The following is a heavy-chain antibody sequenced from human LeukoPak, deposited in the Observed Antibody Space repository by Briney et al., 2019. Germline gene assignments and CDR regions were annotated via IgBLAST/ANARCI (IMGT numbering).Heavy chain of an antibody. V-gene: IGHV4-61*02. J-gene: IGHJ3*02. Sequence: SETLSLTCSVSGGSISSGFYYWSCIRQPAGKGLECIGRIYASGNTNYNTSLKSRVTISVDTSNKQFSLKLSSVTAADTAVYYCARDSAIYDSSGYYYSDAFDIWGQGIMVTVSS. CDR1: GGSISSGFYY. D-gene: IGHD3-22*01. CDR2: IYASGNT. CDR3: ARDSAIYDSSGYYYSDAFDI.